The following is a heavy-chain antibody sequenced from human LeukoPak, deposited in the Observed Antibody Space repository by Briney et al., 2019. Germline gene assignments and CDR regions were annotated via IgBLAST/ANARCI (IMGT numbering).Heavy chain of an antibody. V-gene: IGHV3-21*01. J-gene: IGHJ4*02. CDR2: ISSSSSYI. CDR1: GFTFSSYS. D-gene: IGHD1-14*01. Sequence: GGSLRPSCAASGFTFSSYSMNWVRQAPGKGLEWVSSISSSSSYIYYADSVKGRFTISRDNAKNSLYLQMNSLRAEDTAVYYCARAGDGTADYWGQGTLVTVSS. CDR3: ARAGDGTADY.